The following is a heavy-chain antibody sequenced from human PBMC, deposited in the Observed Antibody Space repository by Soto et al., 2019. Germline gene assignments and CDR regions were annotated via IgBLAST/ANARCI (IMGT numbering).Heavy chain of an antibody. J-gene: IGHJ5*02. Sequence: QVQLQQWGAGLLKPSETLSLTCAVYGGSFSGYYWSWIRQPPGQGLEWIGEINNSGSTNYNQSLKSRVTIALDTSKNQFALKLSSVAAADTAVYYCAKTMAMVRGVKGWFDPWGQGTLVTVSS. CDR2: INNSGST. D-gene: IGHD3-10*01. CDR1: GGSFSGYY. V-gene: IGHV4-34*01. CDR3: AKTMAMVRGVKGWFDP.